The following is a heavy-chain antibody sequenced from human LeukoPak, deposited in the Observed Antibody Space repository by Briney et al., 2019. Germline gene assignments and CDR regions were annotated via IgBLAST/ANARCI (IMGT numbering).Heavy chain of an antibody. CDR2: INHSGST. CDR3: ARGRAWCSGGSCYRYYFDY. V-gene: IGHV4-34*01. Sequence: SETLSLTCAVYGGSFSGYYWSWIRQPPGKGLEWIGEINHSGSTNYNPSLKSRVTISVDTSKNQFSLKLSSVTAADTAVYYCARGRAWCSGGSCYRYYFDYWGQGTLVTVSS. J-gene: IGHJ4*02. CDR1: GGSFSGYY. D-gene: IGHD2-15*01.